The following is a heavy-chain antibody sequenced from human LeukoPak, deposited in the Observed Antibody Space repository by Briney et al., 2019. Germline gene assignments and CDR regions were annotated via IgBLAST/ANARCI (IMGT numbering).Heavy chain of an antibody. J-gene: IGHJ4*02. D-gene: IGHD6-25*01. V-gene: IGHV1-2*02. Sequence: ASVKVSCKASGYTFTGYYIHWVRQAPGQGLEWMGWINTNINCTNYEQKFQGRVTMTGDRSISTAYMELSRLRSDDTAVYYCARERTPGSGYGVDYWGQGTVVTVSS. CDR1: GYTFTGYY. CDR3: ARERTPGSGYGVDY. CDR2: INTNINCT.